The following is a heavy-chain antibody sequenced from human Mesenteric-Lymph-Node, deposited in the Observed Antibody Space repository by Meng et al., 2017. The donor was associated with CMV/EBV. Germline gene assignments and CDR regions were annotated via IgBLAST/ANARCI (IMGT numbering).Heavy chain of an antibody. D-gene: IGHD3-22*01. Sequence: SISSSSDYCGWIRQPRGKGLEWIGSISYSGTTYYNPSLKSRVTISVDTSNNQFSLKLNSVTAADTAVYYCARFYYYDSSGYYPYYFDYWGQGTLVTVSS. CDR1: SISSSSDY. J-gene: IGHJ4*02. CDR3: ARFYYYDSSGYYPYYFDY. CDR2: ISYSGTT. V-gene: IGHV4-39*01.